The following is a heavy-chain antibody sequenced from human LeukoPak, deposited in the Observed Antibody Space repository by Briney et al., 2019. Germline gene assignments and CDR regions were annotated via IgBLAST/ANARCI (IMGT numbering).Heavy chain of an antibody. J-gene: IGHJ4*02. D-gene: IGHD6-19*01. V-gene: IGHV3-64D*06. CDR2: ISSNGGST. CDR1: GFIFSNYA. CDR3: VKGKGIAVTSLDY. Sequence: GGSLRLPCSASGFIFSNYAMHWVRQAPGKGLEYVSAISSNGGSTYYADSVKGRFTISRDNSKNTLYLQMSSLRAEDTAVYYCVKGKGIAVTSLDYWGQGTLVTVSS.